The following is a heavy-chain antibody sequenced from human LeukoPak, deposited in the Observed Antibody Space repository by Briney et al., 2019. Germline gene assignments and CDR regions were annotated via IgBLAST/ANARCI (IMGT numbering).Heavy chain of an antibody. CDR3: ARRAFDP. V-gene: IGHV1-46*01. Sequence: ASVKVSCKASGYTFTGYYMHWVRQAPGQGLEWMGEIVPIFGKPRYAQKFQGRVTITADKSTSTVYMEITRLRSEDTAVYYCARRAFDPWGQGTLVTVSS. J-gene: IGHJ5*02. CDR1: GYTFTGYY. CDR2: IVPIFGKP.